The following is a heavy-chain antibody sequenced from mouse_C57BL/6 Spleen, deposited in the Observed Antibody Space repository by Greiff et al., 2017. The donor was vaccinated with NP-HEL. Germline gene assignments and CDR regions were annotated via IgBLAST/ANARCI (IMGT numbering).Heavy chain of an antibody. CDR1: GYTFTSYG. Sequence: QVQLKQSGAELARPGASVKLSCKASGYTFTSYGISWVKQRTGQGLEWIGEIYPRSGNTYYNEKFKGKATLTADKSSSTAYMELRSLTSEDSAVYCGAREGKPQTGTGENAMDYWGQGTSVTVSS. CDR2: IYPRSGNT. CDR3: AREGKPQTGTGENAMDY. D-gene: IGHD4-1*01. J-gene: IGHJ4*01. V-gene: IGHV1-81*01.